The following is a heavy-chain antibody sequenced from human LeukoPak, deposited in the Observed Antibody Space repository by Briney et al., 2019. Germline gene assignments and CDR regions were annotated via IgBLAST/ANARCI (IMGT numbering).Heavy chain of an antibody. V-gene: IGHV3-23*01. CDR3: AKFLYGSGSYDQSWFDP. CDR1: GFTFSSYG. J-gene: IGHJ5*02. D-gene: IGHD3-10*01. CDR2: ISGSGGST. Sequence: GGTLRLSCAASGFTFSSYGMSWVRQAPGKGLEWVSAISGSGGSTYYADSVKGRFTISRDNSKNTLYLQMNSLRAEDTAVYYCAKFLYGSGSYDQSWFDPWGQGTLGTVSS.